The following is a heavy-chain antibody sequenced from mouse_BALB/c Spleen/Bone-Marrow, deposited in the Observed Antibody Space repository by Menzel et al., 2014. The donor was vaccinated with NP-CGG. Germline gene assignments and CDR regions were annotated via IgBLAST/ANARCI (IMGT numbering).Heavy chain of an antibody. D-gene: IGHD1-1*01. Sequence: EVQGVESGGGSVKPGGSLKLSCAASGFAFSSYDMSWVRQTPEKRLEWVAYISSGGGSTYYADTVKGRFTISRDNAKNTLYLQMSSLKSEDTAMYYCARQILRGSGYWGQGTPVTVSA. V-gene: IGHV5-12-1*01. CDR1: GFAFSSYD. J-gene: IGHJ3*02. CDR2: ISSGGGST. CDR3: ARQILRGSGY.